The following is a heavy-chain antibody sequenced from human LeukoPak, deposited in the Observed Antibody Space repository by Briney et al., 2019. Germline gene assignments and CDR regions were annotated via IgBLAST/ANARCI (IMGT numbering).Heavy chain of an antibody. D-gene: IGHD3-22*01. CDR2: ISSSGSTI. J-gene: IGHJ4*02. V-gene: IGHV3-48*04. CDR3: AREALYDSSGYYYLDS. CDR1: GFTFSSYS. Sequence: PGGSLRLSCAASGFTFSSYSMNWVRRAPGKGLEWVSYISSSGSTIYYADSVKGRFTISRDNAKNSLYLQMNSLRAEDTAVYYCAREALYDSSGYYYLDSWGQGTLVTVSS.